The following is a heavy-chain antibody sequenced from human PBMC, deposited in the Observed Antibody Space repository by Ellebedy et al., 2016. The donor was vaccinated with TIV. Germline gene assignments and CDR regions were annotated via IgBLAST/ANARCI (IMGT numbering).Heavy chain of an antibody. J-gene: IGHJ3*02. Sequence: GGSLRLXCAASGFTFSSYSMNWVRQAPGKGLEWVSSISSSSSYIYYADSVKGRFTISRDNSKNTLYLQMNSLRPEDTAVYYCVKESDAFHIWGQGTMVTVSS. CDR2: ISSSSSYI. CDR1: GFTFSSYS. V-gene: IGHV3-21*01. CDR3: VKESDAFHI.